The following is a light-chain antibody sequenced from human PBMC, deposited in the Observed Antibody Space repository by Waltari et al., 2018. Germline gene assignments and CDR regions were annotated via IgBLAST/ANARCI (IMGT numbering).Light chain of an antibody. CDR3: QHYLRLPVT. Sequence: EIVLTQSPGTLSLSVGERATVSCRAREGVSRALAWYQQKPGQAPRLLIYGAYTRATGIPDRFSGSGSGTDFSLTISRLEPDDFAVYYCQHYLRLPVTFGQGTTVEI. CDR1: EGVSRA. J-gene: IGKJ1*01. CDR2: GAY. V-gene: IGKV3-20*01.